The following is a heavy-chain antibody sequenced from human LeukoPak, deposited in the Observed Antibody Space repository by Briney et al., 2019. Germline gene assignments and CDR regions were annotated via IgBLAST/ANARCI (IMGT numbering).Heavy chain of an antibody. CDR3: TRFESDFAYYYGMDV. V-gene: IGHV3-21*01. Sequence: GGSLRLSCAASGFTFNVFSMNWIRQAPGKGLEWVSSISSKSEHILYSDSVKDRFTISRDNAKNSLYLQMNSLRVEDTAAYYCTRFESDFAYYYGMDVWGQGTTVTVSS. CDR2: ISSKSEHI. J-gene: IGHJ6*02. D-gene: IGHD2-21*01. CDR1: GFTFNVFS.